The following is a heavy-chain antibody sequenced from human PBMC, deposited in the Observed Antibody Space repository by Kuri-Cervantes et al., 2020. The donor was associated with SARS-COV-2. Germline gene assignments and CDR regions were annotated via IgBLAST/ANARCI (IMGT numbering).Heavy chain of an antibody. CDR2: ISYDGSNK. CDR1: GFTFSSYA. V-gene: IGHV3-30*04. D-gene: IGHD3-16*02. Sequence: GGSLRLSCAASGFTFSSYAMHWVRQAPGKGLEWVAVISYDGSNKYYADSVKGRFTISRDNSKNTLYLQMNSLRAEDTAVYYCAREVAEHDYVWGSYRPHYYYYYVDVWGKGTTVTVSS. CDR3: AREVAEHDYVWGSYRPHYYYYYVDV. J-gene: IGHJ6*03.